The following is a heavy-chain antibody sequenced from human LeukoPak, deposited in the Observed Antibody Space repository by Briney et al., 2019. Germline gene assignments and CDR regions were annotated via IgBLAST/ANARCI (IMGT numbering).Heavy chain of an antibody. CDR2: LSYDGSNK. J-gene: IGHJ4*02. Sequence: GRSLRLSGAASGFTFSGYVIHWVRQAPGKGLEWVAFLSYDGSNKFYADSVKGRFTISRDNSEDTLHLQMNSLKDEDTAVYYCARGLYKNGWYYFDYWGQGTLVTVSS. V-gene: IGHV3-33*01. D-gene: IGHD6-19*01. CDR1: GFTFSGYV. CDR3: ARGLYKNGWYYFDY.